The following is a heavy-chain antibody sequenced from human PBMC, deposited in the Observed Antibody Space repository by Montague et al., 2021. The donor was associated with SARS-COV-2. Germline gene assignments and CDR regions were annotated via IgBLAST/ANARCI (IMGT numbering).Heavy chain of an antibody. CDR1: GFSLSTSGMC. V-gene: IGHV2-70*11. Sequence: PALVKPTQTLTLTCTFSGFSLSTSGMCVSWIRQPPGKALEWLTRIDWDDDKYYSTSLKTRLTISKDTSKNQVVLTMTNMDPVDTATYYCARIRYDILTGYQTLFDYWGQGILVTVSS. J-gene: IGHJ4*02. CDR3: ARIRYDILTGYQTLFDY. D-gene: IGHD3-9*01. CDR2: IDWDDDK.